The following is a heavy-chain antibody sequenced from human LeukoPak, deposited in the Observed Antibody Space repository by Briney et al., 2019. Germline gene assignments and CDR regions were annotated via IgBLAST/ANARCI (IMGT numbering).Heavy chain of an antibody. CDR3: AREAVAGNFDY. Sequence: ASVKVSCKASGGTFSSYAISWVRQAPGQRLEWMGWINAGNGNTKYSQKFQGRVTITRDTSASTAYMELSSLRSEDTAVYYCAREAVAGNFDYWGQGTLVTVSS. J-gene: IGHJ4*02. CDR2: INAGNGNT. CDR1: GGTFSSYA. V-gene: IGHV1-3*01. D-gene: IGHD6-19*01.